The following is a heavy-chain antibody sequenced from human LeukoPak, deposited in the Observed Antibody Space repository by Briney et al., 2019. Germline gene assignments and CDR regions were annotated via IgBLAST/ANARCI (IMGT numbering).Heavy chain of an antibody. Sequence: GGFLRLSCAASGFTFSSCAMSWVRQAPGKGLEWVSGIIGSGISTYYADSVKGRFTISRDNSKNTLYLQMNSLRAEDTAVYYCAKPLRCFDWFTLDYWGQGTLVTVS. J-gene: IGHJ4*02. CDR3: AKPLRCFDWFTLDY. CDR2: IIGSGIST. V-gene: IGHV3-23*01. D-gene: IGHD3-9*01. CDR1: GFTFSSCA.